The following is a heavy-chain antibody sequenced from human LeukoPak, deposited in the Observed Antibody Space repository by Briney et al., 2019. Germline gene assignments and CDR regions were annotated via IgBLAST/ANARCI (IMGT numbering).Heavy chain of an antibody. CDR2: INHHGSDK. Sequence: GGSLRLFCAASGYAYSIYWMSWVRQASGKGLEWVANINHHGSDKWRVDSVKRRFTIARDNTDNSLSLQMNSLRVEDTAVYYCARSDSIGSVDYWGQGTLITVSS. CDR1: GYAYSIYW. CDR3: ARSDSIGSVDY. V-gene: IGHV3-7*01. J-gene: IGHJ4*02. D-gene: IGHD2-21*01.